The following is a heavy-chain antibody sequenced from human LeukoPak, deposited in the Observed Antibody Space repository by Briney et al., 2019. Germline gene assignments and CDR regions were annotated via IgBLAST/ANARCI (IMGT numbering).Heavy chain of an antibody. CDR3: ARVSTVITPDYYYYYMDV. V-gene: IGHV4-4*07. D-gene: IGHD4-11*01. CDR2: IYTSGST. Sequence: SETLSLTCTVSGGSISSYYWSWIRQPAGKGLEWIGRIYTSGSTNYNPSLKSRVTMSVDTSKNQFSLKLSSVTAADTAVYYCARVSTVITPDYYYYYMDVWGKGTTVTVSS. CDR1: GGSISSYY. J-gene: IGHJ6*03.